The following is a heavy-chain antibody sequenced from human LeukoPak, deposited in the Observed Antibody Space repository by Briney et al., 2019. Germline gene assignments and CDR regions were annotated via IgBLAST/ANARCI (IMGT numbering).Heavy chain of an antibody. D-gene: IGHD3-3*01. CDR1: GFTFSSYS. J-gene: IGHJ4*02. Sequence: GGSLRLSCAASGFTFSSYSMNWVRQAQGKGLEWVSYISSSSSTIYYADSVKGRFTISRDNAKNSLYLQMNSLRADDRAVYYCARDRRYDESDYWGEGTLVTVSS. CDR2: ISSSSSTI. V-gene: IGHV3-48*01. CDR3: ARDRRYDESDY.